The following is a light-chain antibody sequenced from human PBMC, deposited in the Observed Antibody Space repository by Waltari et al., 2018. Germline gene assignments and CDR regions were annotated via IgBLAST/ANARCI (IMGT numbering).Light chain of an antibody. Sequence: EVVMTQSPATLSVSPGERATLSCRASHSVKTNLAWYQQKPGQAPRLVIFDASTRATGIPARCSGSGSGTEFTLTISSLQPEDSAVYYCQQYNNWPTWTFGQGAKVEIK. CDR3: QQYNNWPTWT. V-gene: IGKV3-15*01. J-gene: IGKJ1*01. CDR1: HSVKTN. CDR2: DAS.